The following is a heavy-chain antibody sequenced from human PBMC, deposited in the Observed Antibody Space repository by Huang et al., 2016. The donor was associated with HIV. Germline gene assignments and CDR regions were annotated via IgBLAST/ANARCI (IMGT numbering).Heavy chain of an antibody. D-gene: IGHD2-15*01. Sequence: QVQLVQAGAEVKKPGASVKVSCKASGYTFSNYGINWGRQAPGKGLGGRGWMNPNRGNTGYARKVQGRVTMTRSTSISTAYMELSRLRFEDTAVYYCATLPPVNYGRSGGRVRDYWGQGSLVTVSS. CDR3: ATLPPVNYGRSGGRVRDY. V-gene: IGHV1-8*01. CDR1: GYTFSNYG. CDR2: MNPNRGNT. J-gene: IGHJ4*02.